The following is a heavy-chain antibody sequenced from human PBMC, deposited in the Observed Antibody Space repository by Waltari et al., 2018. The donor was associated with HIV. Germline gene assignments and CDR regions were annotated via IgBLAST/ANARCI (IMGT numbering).Heavy chain of an antibody. CDR2: IYYSGST. J-gene: IGHJ4*02. V-gene: IGHV4-39*01. D-gene: IGHD6-13*01. Sequence: QLQLQESGPGLVKPSETLSPPCPVSGGSISSSSYYWGWLRQPPGKGLECIGSIYYSGSTYYNPSLKSRVTISVDTSKNQFSLKLSSVTAADTAVYYCATSIPITLSIAAAGSFDYWGQGTLVTVSS. CDR1: GGSISSSSYY. CDR3: ATSIPITLSIAAAGSFDY.